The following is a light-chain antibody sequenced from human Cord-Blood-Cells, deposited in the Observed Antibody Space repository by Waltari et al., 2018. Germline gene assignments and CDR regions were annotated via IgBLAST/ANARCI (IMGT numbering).Light chain of an antibody. CDR3: QQYDNLPLT. Sequence: DIQMTQSPSSLSASVGDRATITCQASQDLSNYLSWYQQKPGKAPKLLIYDASNLETGVPSRFSGSGSGTYFTCTISSLQPEDIATYYCQQYDNLPLTCGGGTKVEIK. CDR1: QDLSNY. J-gene: IGKJ4*01. V-gene: IGKV1-33*01. CDR2: DAS.